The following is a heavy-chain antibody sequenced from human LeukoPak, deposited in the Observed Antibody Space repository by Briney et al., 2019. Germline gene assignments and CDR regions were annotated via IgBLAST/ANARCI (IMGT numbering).Heavy chain of an antibody. CDR3: VFTKAGGPADDAFDI. J-gene: IGHJ3*02. CDR2: ISALNGNT. V-gene: IGHV1-18*01. CDR1: GYTFTSYG. D-gene: IGHD3-16*01. Sequence: GASVKVSCKASGYTFTSYGISWVRQAPGQGLEWMGWISALNGNTNYAQQLKGRVTMTTDTSTTTADMGLGRLRTDATAGYYCVFTKAGGPADDAFDIWGQGTMVTVSS.